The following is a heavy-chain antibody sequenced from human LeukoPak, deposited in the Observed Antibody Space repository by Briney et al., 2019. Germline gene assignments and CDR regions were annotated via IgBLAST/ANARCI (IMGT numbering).Heavy chain of an antibody. CDR2: IYHSGST. V-gene: IGHV4-4*02. D-gene: IGHD1-26*01. J-gene: IGHJ4*02. Sequence: SETLSLTCAVSGGSISSSNWWSWVRQPPGKGLEWIGEIYHSGSTNYNPSLKSRVTISVDKSKNQFSLKLSSVTAADTAVYYCARGVGAAPHDPLDYWGQGTLVTVSS. CDR3: ARGVGAAPHDPLDY. CDR1: GGSISSSNW.